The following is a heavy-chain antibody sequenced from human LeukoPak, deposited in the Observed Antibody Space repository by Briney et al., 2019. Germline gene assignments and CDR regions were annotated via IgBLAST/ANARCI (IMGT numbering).Heavy chain of an antibody. Sequence: PSETLSLTCTVSGGSINSYYWSWIRQPPGKGLECIGYIHYTGSTNYNPSLKSRVTISVDTSKNQFSLKLSSVTAADTAVYYCARDRVGQQLVGRNYYYYYMDVWGKGTTVTISS. CDR1: GGSINSYY. CDR2: IHYTGST. D-gene: IGHD6-13*01. J-gene: IGHJ6*03. CDR3: ARDRVGQQLVGRNYYYYYMDV. V-gene: IGHV4-59*01.